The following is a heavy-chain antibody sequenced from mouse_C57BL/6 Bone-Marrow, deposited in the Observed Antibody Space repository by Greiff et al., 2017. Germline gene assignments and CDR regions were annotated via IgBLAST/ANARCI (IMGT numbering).Heavy chain of an antibody. CDR3: ASRDCDGDVGD. J-gene: IGHJ1*03. V-gene: IGHV1-50*01. D-gene: IGHD3-1*01. Sequence: VQLQQPGAELVKPGASVKLSCKASGYTFTSYWMQWVKQRPGQGLEWIGEIDPSDSYTNYNQKFKGKATLTVDTSSSTAYMQLSSLTSGDSAVCSCASRDCDGDVGDWGTGTTVTVSS. CDR2: IDPSDSYT. CDR1: GYTFTSYW.